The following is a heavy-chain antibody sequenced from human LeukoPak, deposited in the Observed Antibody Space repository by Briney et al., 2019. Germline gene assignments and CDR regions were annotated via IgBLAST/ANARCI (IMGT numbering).Heavy chain of an antibody. D-gene: IGHD3-9*01. CDR3: AVGGSRSYYDILTGLGGSGSWFDP. CDR2: IDPDSGGT. J-gene: IGHJ5*02. Sequence: GASVKVSCKASGYTFTGYAMHWVRQAPGEGLELMGWIDPDSGGTNYAQKFQGRVTMTRDTSIRTAYMELSSLRSEDTAVYYCAVGGSRSYYDILTGLGGSGSWFDPWGQGTLVTVSS. CDR1: GYTFTGYA. V-gene: IGHV1-2*02.